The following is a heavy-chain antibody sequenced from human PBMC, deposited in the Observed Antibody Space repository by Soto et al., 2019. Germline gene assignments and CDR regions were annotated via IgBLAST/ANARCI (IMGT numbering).Heavy chain of an antibody. Sequence: SVSNDWMNWVRQAPGKGLEWVGRIKSKTDGGTTDYAAPVKGRFTISRDDSKNTLYLQMNSLKTEDTAVYYCTTETYYYDSSGYPGDYWGQGTLVTVSS. CDR2: IKSKTDGGTT. J-gene: IGHJ4*02. D-gene: IGHD3-22*01. CDR3: TTETYYYDSSGYPGDY. CDR1: SVSNDW. V-gene: IGHV3-15*07.